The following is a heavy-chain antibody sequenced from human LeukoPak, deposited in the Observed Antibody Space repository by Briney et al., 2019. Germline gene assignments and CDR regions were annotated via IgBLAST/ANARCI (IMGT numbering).Heavy chain of an antibody. Sequence: GGSLRLSCAASGFTFSTYSMNWVRQAPGKGLEYVANIKQDGSQKYYVDSVKGRFTISRDNTENSLYLQMNYLTTDDTAVYYCARDRRVGGWGGAFDIWGQGTKVTVSS. CDR1: GFTFSTYS. D-gene: IGHD2-21*01. J-gene: IGHJ3*02. CDR3: ARDRRVGGWGGAFDI. V-gene: IGHV3-7*01. CDR2: IKQDGSQK.